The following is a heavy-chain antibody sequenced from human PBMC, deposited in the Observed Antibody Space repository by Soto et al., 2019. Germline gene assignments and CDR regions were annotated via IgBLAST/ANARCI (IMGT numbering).Heavy chain of an antibody. D-gene: IGHD6-6*01. CDR2: INAGSGTT. Sequence: QVQLVQSGAEVKKPGASVTVSCEASGYTFTTYPVHWVRQAPGQNFEWMGLINAGSGTTKYSQNFQGRVTISSDTSANTAYMELSSLRSDDTAVYYCARAIYSSPSNLKLDSWGQGTLVTVSS. CDR1: GYTFTTYP. CDR3: ARAIYSSPSNLKLDS. J-gene: IGHJ4*02. V-gene: IGHV1-3*01.